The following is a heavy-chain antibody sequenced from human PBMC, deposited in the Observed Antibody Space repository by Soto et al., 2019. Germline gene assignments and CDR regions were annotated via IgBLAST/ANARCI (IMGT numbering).Heavy chain of an antibody. V-gene: IGHV3-64*01. CDR2: ISSNGGST. CDR3: ARGPGYYFDY. CDR1: GFTFSSYA. J-gene: IGHJ4*02. Sequence: GGSPRLSCAASGFTFSSYAMHWVRQAPGKGLEYVSAISSNGGSTYYANSVKGRFTISIDNSKNTLYLQMGSLRAEDMAVYYCARGPGYYFDYWGQGTLVTVSS.